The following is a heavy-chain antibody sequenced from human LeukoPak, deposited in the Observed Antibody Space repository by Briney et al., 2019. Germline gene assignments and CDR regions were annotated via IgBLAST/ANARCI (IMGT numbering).Heavy chain of an antibody. V-gene: IGHV3-21*01. CDR3: GRAFPPLRTSSAGDL. CDR1: GFSFSDYD. J-gene: IGHJ1*01. D-gene: IGHD3-16*01. Sequence: GGSLRLSCSASGFSFSDYDMNWVRQAPGKGLEWVSAISGRSSHIYYGESVKGRFTISRDNAKNSLYLQMDSLGGEDTAVYYCGRAFPPLRTSSAGDLWGQGTLVIVSS. CDR2: ISGRSSHI.